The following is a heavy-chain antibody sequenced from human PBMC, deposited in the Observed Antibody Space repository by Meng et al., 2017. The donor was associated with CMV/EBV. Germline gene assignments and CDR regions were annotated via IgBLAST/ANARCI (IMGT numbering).Heavy chain of an antibody. CDR1: GGSFSGYY. CDR3: ARGGNWFDP. J-gene: IGHJ5*02. CDR2: INHSGST. Sequence: QVQHHQWGSGLLKPSDTLSLTSAVYGGSFSGYYWRCIRQPPGKGPEWIGEINHSGSTNYNPSLKSRVTISVDTSKNQFSLKLSSVTAADTAVYYCARGGNWFDPWGQGTLVTVSS. V-gene: IGHV4-34*01.